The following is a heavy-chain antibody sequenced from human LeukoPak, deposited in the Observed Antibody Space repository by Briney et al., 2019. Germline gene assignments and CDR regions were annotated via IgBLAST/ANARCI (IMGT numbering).Heavy chain of an antibody. CDR3: ARDQVAGTTLLVLDYYYGMDV. CDR1: GFTFSSYA. CDR2: ISYDGSNK. Sequence: TGGSLRLSCAASGFTFSSYAMHWVRQAPGKGLEWMAVISYDGSNKYYADSVKGRFTISRDNSKNTLYLQMNSLRAEDTAVYYCARDQVAGTTLLVLDYYYGMDVWGQGTTVTVSS. V-gene: IGHV3-30-3*01. J-gene: IGHJ6*02. D-gene: IGHD6-19*01.